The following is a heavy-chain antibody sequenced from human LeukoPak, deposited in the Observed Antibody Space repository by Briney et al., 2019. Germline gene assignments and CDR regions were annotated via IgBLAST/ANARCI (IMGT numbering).Heavy chain of an antibody. D-gene: IGHD6-13*01. CDR1: GFTFSDYY. CDR2: IYYSGST. V-gene: IGHV4-59*01. Sequence: LRLSCAASGFTFSDYYMSWIRQAPGKGLEWIGYIYYSGSTNYNPSLKSRVTISVDTSKNQFSLKLSSVTAADTAVYYCARAAGYSSSWYADWGQGTLVTVSS. J-gene: IGHJ4*02. CDR3: ARAAGYSSSWYAD.